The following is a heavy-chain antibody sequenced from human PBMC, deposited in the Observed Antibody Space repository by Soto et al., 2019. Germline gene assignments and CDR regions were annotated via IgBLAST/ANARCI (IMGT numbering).Heavy chain of an antibody. J-gene: IGHJ5*02. V-gene: IGHV1-46*03. CDR3: ARVYPSDTRYGYVGNNWFDP. CDR1: GYTFTNFG. D-gene: IGHD5-18*01. Sequence: GASVKVSCKASGYTFTNFGISWVRQAPGQGHEWMGIIYPSCGSTGYAQKFQGRVTMTRDTSTSTVYMELSSLRSEDTAVYYCARVYPSDTRYGYVGNNWFDPWGQGTLVTVS. CDR2: IYPSCGST.